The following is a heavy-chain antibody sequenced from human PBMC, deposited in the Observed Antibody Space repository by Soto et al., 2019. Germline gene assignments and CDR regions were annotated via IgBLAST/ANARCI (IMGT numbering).Heavy chain of an antibody. D-gene: IGHD6-19*01. Sequence: EVYLLESGGGLVQRGGSLRLSCKVSGFTFRSYAMNWVRQAPGGGLEWVSNIIGSGDSTYYADSVKGRFTISRDNSQNTLFLQMDSPRVEDTATYYCVKDRAFRTVAGADHWGQGTLVTVSS. CDR1: GFTFRSYA. CDR2: IIGSGDST. J-gene: IGHJ4*02. CDR3: VKDRAFRTVAGADH. V-gene: IGHV3-23*01.